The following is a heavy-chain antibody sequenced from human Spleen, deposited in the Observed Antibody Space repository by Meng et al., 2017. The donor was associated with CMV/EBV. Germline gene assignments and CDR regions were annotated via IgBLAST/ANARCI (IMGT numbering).Heavy chain of an antibody. CDR1: GFTFDDYT. CDR3: TKGDHRGGDYVDAFDI. CDR2: ISWDGGST. D-gene: IGHD4-17*01. Sequence: GGSLRLSCAASGFTFDDYTMHWVCQAPGKGLEWVSLISWDGGSTYYGDSVKGRFTISRDNSKNSLYLQMNSLRTEDTALYYCTKGDHRGGDYVDAFDIWGQGTRVTVSS. J-gene: IGHJ3*02. V-gene: IGHV3-43*01.